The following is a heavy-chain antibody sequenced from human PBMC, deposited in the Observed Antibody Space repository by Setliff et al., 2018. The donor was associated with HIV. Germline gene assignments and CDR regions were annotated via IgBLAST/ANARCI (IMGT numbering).Heavy chain of an antibody. CDR3: ARLRLTMIMGVDYFDH. CDR2: IYGSGST. Sequence: PSETLSLTCTVSGGSISSSSYYWGWIRQPPGKGLEWIGRIYGSGSTNYNPSLESRVTMSVDTSKNQFSLRLTSVTAADTAVYYCARLRLTMIMGVDYFDHWGQGTLVTVSS. D-gene: IGHD3-22*01. V-gene: IGHV4-39*07. CDR1: GGSISSSSYY. J-gene: IGHJ4*02.